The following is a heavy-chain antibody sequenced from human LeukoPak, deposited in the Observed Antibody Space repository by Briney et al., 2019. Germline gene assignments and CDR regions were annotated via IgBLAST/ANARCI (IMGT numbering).Heavy chain of an antibody. J-gene: IGHJ4*02. V-gene: IGHV4-39*01. CDR2: IYYSGST. CDR1: GGSISSSSYY. CDR3: ARHGHYDFWSGYPPADY. Sequence: PSETLSLTCTVSGGSISSSSYYWGWIRQPPGKGLEWIGSIYYSGSTYYNPSLKSRVTISVDTSKNQFSLKLSSVTAADTAVYYCARHGHYDFWSGYPPADYWGQGTLVTVSS. D-gene: IGHD3-3*01.